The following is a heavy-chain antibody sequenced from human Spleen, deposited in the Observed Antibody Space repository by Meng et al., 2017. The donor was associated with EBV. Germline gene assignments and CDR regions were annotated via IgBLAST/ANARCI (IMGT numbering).Heavy chain of an antibody. CDR1: GGSFGGYS. Sequence: QVGPDLLNPSATRSSTCAVVGGSFGGYSWSWIRQPPGKGLQWIGEINYSGRTNYNPSLKSRVTISVDTSKNQFSLKLSSVTAADTAVYYCARDRNIAVAGVYYFDYWGQGTLVTVSS. J-gene: IGHJ4*02. D-gene: IGHD6-19*01. V-gene: IGHV4-34*01. CDR2: INYSGRT. CDR3: ARDRNIAVAGVYYFDY.